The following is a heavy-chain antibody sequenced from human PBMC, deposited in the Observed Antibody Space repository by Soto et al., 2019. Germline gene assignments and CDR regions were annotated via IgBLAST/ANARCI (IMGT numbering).Heavy chain of an antibody. Sequence: PSETLSLPSPVSGGSISSFYWSWIRQPPGKGLEWIGYIYYSGSTNYNPSLKSRVTISVDTSKNQFSLKLSSVTAADTAVYYCARGGPFFDYWGQGTLVTVSS. J-gene: IGHJ4*02. D-gene: IGHD2-15*01. CDR2: IYYSGST. V-gene: IGHV4-59*01. CDR1: GGSISSFY. CDR3: ARGGPFFDY.